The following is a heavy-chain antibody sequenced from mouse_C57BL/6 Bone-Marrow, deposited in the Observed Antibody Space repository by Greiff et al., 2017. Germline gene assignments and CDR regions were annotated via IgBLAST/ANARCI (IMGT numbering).Heavy chain of an antibody. V-gene: IGHV1-50*01. CDR3: ARSFSYWYFDY. J-gene: IGHJ2*01. CDR2: IDPSDSYT. D-gene: IGHD2-10*01. CDR1: GYTFTSYW. Sequence: VQLQQPGAELVKPGASVKLSCKASGYTFTSYWMQWVKQRPGPGLEWIGEIDPSDSYTNYNQKFKGKATLTVDTSSSTAYMQLSSLTSEDSAVYYCARSFSYWYFDYWGQGTTLTVSS.